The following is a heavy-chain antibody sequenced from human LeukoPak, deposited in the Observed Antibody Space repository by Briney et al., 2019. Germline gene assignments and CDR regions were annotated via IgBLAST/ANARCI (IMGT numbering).Heavy chain of an antibody. J-gene: IGHJ4*02. Sequence: SETLSLTCTVSGDSMSSGGYYWSWIRQHPGKGLEWIGYIFSTGNTYHNPSLKSRLTISVDTSKNRFSLQLSFVTAADTAVYYCARTRLRGDPFDDWGQGTLVTVSS. CDR2: IFSTGNT. CDR3: ARTRLRGDPFDD. CDR1: GDSMSSGGYY. V-gene: IGHV4-31*03. D-gene: IGHD2-21*02.